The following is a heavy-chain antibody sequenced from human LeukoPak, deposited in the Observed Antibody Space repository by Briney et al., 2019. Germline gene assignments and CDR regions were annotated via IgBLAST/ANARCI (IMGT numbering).Heavy chain of an antibody. Sequence: GGSLRLSCAASGFTFSSYAMSWVRQAPGKGLEWVSAISGSGGSTYYADSVKGRFTISRDNSKNTLYLQMNSLRAEDTAVYYCATIPMVKVQGTPFDYWGQGTLVTVSS. CDR2: ISGSGGST. CDR1: GFTFSSYA. V-gene: IGHV3-23*01. D-gene: IGHD5-18*01. CDR3: ATIPMVKVQGTPFDY. J-gene: IGHJ4*02.